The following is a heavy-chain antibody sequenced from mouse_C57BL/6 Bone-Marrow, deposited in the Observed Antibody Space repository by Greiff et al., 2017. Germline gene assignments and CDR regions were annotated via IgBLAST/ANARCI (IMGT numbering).Heavy chain of an antibody. V-gene: IGHV5-4*03. Sequence: EVKLQESGGGLVKPGGSLKLSCAASGFTFSSYAMSWVRQTPETRLEWVATISDGGSYTYYPDNVKGRFTISRDNAKNNLYLQMSHLKSEDTAMYYCARARLRYWYFDVWGTGTTVTVSS. CDR3: ARARLRYWYFDV. CDR2: ISDGGSYT. CDR1: GFTFSSYA. D-gene: IGHD2-4*01. J-gene: IGHJ1*03.